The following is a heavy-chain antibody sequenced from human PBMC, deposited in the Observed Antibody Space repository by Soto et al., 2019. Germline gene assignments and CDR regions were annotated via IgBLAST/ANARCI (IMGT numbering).Heavy chain of an antibody. CDR3: ARSDGRY. J-gene: IGHJ4*02. CDR1: GGSISSYY. V-gene: IGHV4-59*01. CDR2: IYYSGST. Sequence: QVQLQESGPGLVKPSETLSLTCTVSGGSISSYYWSWIRQPPGKGLEWIGYIYYSGSTNYNPSLKSRGTMSVDTAKNPFSLKLSSVPAADTAVYYCARSDGRYWGQGTLVTVSS.